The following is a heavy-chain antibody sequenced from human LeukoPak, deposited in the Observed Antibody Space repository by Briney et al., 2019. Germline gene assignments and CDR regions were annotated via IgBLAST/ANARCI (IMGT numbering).Heavy chain of an antibody. D-gene: IGHD3-16*01. CDR1: GYTFTTYG. Sequence: ASVKVSCKASGYTFTTYGISWVRQAPGQGLEWMGWIGYSANTNYAQKFQGRITLTTDTSTSTAYMEVRSLRSDDPPVYYCARPIVILLARNYYFDYWGQGTLVTVSS. CDR3: ARPIVILLARNYYFDY. J-gene: IGHJ4*02. CDR2: IGYSANT. V-gene: IGHV1-18*01.